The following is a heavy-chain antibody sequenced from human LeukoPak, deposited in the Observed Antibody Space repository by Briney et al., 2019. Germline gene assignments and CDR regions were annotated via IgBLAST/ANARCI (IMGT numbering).Heavy chain of an antibody. J-gene: IGHJ5*02. V-gene: IGHV3-7*01. CDR3: AKSNWFDP. CDR2: IKEDGSEK. Sequence: GGSLRLSCAVSGFTFSSYWMSWVRQAPGKGLEWVANIKEDGSEKYYVDSVKGRFTISRDNAKNSLYLQMNSLRVEDTAVYYCAKSNWFDPWGQGTLVTVSS. CDR1: GFTFSSYW.